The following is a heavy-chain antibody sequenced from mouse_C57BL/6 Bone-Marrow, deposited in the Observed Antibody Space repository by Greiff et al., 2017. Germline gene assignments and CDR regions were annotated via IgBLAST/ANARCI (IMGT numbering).Heavy chain of an antibody. V-gene: IGHV1-72*01. CDR3: AGKFAY. CDR2: FDPNSGGT. Sequence: QVQLQQPGAELVKPGASVKLSCKASGYTFTSYWMHWVKQRPGRGLEWIGRFDPNSGGTKYNEKLKSKATLTVDKPSSTAYSQLSSLTSADSAVYYCAGKFAYWGQGTLVTVSA. CDR1: GYTFTSYW. J-gene: IGHJ3*01.